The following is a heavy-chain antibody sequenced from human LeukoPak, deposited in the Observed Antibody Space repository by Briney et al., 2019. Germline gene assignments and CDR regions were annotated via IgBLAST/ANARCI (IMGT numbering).Heavy chain of an antibody. Sequence: SETLSLTCAVYGGSFSGYYWSWIRQPPGKGLEWIGEINHSGSTYYNPSLKSRVTMSVDTSKNQFSLKLSSVTAADTAVYFCARGSYSGGWYEAHLQHWGQGTLVTVSS. CDR3: ARGSYSGGWYEAHLQH. V-gene: IGHV4-34*01. CDR1: GGSFSGYY. CDR2: INHSGST. D-gene: IGHD6-19*01. J-gene: IGHJ1*01.